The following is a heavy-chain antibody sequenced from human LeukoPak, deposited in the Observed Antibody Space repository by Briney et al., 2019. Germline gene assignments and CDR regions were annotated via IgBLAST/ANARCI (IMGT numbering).Heavy chain of an antibody. CDR2: IYYSGST. J-gene: IGHJ4*02. CDR1: SRSLSSYY. Sequence: SQTLSLTCTVSSRSLSSYYWSWIRHPPRRGLEWIGYIYYSGSTNYNPSLKSRVTISVDTSKNQFSLKLSSVTAADTAVYDCAGSRDKKYYFDYWGQGTLVTVSS. V-gene: IGHV4-59*01. D-gene: IGHD1-26*01. CDR3: AGSRDKKYYFDY.